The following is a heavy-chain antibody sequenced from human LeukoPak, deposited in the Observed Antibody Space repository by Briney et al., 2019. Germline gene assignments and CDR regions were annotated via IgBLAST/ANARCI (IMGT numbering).Heavy chain of an antibody. V-gene: IGHV4-4*09. CDR1: GGSISSYY. CDR2: IYTSGST. CDR3: AGIDSTNYYMDV. D-gene: IGHD3-9*01. J-gene: IGHJ6*03. Sequence: SETLSLTCTVSGGSISSYYWSWIRQPPGKGLEWIGYIYTSGSTNYNPSLKSRDTISVDTSKNQFSLKLSSVTAADTAVYYCAGIDSTNYYMDVWGKGTTVTVSS.